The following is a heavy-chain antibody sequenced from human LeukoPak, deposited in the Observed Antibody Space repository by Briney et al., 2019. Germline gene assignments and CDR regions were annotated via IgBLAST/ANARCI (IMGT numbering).Heavy chain of an antibody. CDR2: MDPNSGNT. J-gene: IGHJ4*02. V-gene: IGHV1-8*01. CDR3: ARDCIAAACIDY. Sequence: GASVKVSCKASGYTFTSYDINWVRQATGQGLEWMGWMDPNSGNTGYAQKLQGRVTMTRNTSISTAYMELSSLRSEDTAVYYCARDCIAAACIDYWGQGTLVTVSS. D-gene: IGHD6-13*01. CDR1: GYTFTSYD.